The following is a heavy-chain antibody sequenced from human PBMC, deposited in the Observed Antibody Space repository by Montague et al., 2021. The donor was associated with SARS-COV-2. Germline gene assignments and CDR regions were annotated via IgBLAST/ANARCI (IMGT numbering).Heavy chain of an antibody. D-gene: IGHD3-9*01. CDR2: ISSSSSTI. CDR3: ARDLRWGYYDILTGYYRPLDY. V-gene: IGHV3-48*04. Sequence: SLRLSCAASGFTFSSYSMNRVRQAPGKGLEWVSYISSSSSTIYDADSVKGRFTISRDNAKNSLYLQMNSLRAEDTAVYYCARDLRWGYYDILTGYYRPLDYWGQGTLVTVSS. J-gene: IGHJ4*02. CDR1: GFTFSSYS.